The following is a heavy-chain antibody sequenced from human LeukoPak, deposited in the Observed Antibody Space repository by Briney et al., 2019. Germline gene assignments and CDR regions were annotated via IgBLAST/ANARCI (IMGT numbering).Heavy chain of an antibody. CDR2: ISGSGGTT. CDR1: GFTFSSYA. D-gene: IGHD1-26*01. Sequence: TGGSLRLSCAASGFTFSSYAMSWVRQAPGKGLEWGSAISGSGGTTYYSDSVKGRFTISRDNSKNMVYLQMNSLRAEDTAVYYCGKDSYVGVNWFDPRGQGILVTVSS. CDR3: GKDSYVGVNWFDP. J-gene: IGHJ5*02. V-gene: IGHV3-23*01.